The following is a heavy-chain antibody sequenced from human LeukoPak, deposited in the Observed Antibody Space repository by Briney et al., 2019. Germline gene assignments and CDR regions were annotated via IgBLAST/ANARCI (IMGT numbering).Heavy chain of an antibody. V-gene: IGHV4-34*01. CDR1: GGSFSGYY. D-gene: IGHD3-3*01. J-gene: IGHJ5*02. CDR2: IYYSGST. CDR3: ARASPIFGVS. Sequence: PSETLSLTCAVYGGSFSGYYWSWIRQPPGKGLEWIGSIYYSGSTYYNPSLKSRVTISVDTSKNQFSLKLSSVTAADTAVYYCARASPIFGVSWGQGTLVTVSS.